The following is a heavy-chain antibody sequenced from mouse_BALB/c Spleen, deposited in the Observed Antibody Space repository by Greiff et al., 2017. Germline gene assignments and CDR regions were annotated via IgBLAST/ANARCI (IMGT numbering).Heavy chain of an antibody. CDR2: ISSGSSTI. Sequence: EVQVVESGGGLVQPGGSRKLSCAASGFTFSSFGMHWVRQAPEKGLEWVAYISSGSSTIYYADTVKGRFTISRDNPKNTLFLQMTSLRSEDTAMYYCARSTYDGYPYAMDYWGQGTSVTVSS. D-gene: IGHD2-3*01. V-gene: IGHV5-17*02. J-gene: IGHJ4*01. CDR3: ARSTYDGYPYAMDY. CDR1: GFTFSSFG.